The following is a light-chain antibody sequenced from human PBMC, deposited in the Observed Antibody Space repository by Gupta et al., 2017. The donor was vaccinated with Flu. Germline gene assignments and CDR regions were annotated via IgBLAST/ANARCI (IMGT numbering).Light chain of an antibody. CDR3: QQYKNWPPFT. J-gene: IGKJ3*01. CDR2: GAS. CDR1: QGVSSN. V-gene: IGKV3-15*01. Sequence: IVMTQSPATLSVSPGDRVTLSCRASQGVSSNLAWYQQRPGQAPRLLIYGASTRDTGVPTRFSGSGYGTEFTLTIGSRQSEDLAVYYCQQYKNWPPFTFGHGTKVDI.